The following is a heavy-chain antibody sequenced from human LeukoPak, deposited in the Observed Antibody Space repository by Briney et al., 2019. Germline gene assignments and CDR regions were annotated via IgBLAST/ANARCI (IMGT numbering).Heavy chain of an antibody. D-gene: IGHD6-13*01. V-gene: IGHV1-69*05. CDR3: ARSSLAAAGYYFDY. CDR1: GGTFSTYA. CDR2: IIPIFGTA. J-gene: IGHJ4*02. Sequence: ASVKVSCXASGGTFSTYAISWVRQAPGQGLEWMGRIIPIFGTANYAQKFQGRVTITTDESTSTAYMELSSLRSEDTAVYYCARSSLAAAGYYFDYWGQGTLVTVSS.